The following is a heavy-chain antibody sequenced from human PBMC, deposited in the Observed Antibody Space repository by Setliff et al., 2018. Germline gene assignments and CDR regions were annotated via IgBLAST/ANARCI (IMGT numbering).Heavy chain of an antibody. V-gene: IGHV1-3*01. CDR2: INAGNGNT. CDR3: ARERGIAVAGSDYYGMDV. J-gene: IGHJ6*02. Sequence: ASVKVSCKASGYTFTSYAMHWVRQAPGQRLEWMGWINAGNGNTKYSQKFQGRVTITRDTSASTAYMELSSLRSEDTAVYYCARERGIAVAGSDYYGMDVWGQGTTVT. CDR1: GYTFTSYA. D-gene: IGHD6-19*01.